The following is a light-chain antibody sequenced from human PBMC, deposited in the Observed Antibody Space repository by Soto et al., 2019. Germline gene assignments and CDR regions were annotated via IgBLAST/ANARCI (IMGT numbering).Light chain of an antibody. CDR2: GAS. J-gene: IGKJ1*01. V-gene: IGKV3-20*01. CDR1: QTVGRDY. CDR3: QQYGSSRT. Sequence: EMGMTQSPGTLSVSPGERATLSCRASQTVGRDYLAWYQHKPGQAPRLLIYGASSRATGIPDRFSGSGSGTDFTLTISRLEPEDFAVYFCQQYGSSRTFGQGTKADIK.